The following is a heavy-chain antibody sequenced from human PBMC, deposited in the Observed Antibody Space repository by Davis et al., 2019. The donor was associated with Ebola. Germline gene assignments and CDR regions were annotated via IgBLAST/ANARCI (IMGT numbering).Heavy chain of an antibody. V-gene: IGHV3-21*01. Sequence: GESLKISCAASGFTVSSNYMSWVRQAPGKGLEWVSSISSSSSYIYYADSVKGRFTISRDNAKNSLYLQMNSLRAEDTAVYYCARVGLGWSGYYPPDYWGQGTLVTVSS. CDR2: ISSSSSYI. CDR1: GFTVSSNY. J-gene: IGHJ4*02. D-gene: IGHD3-3*01. CDR3: ARVGLGWSGYYPPDY.